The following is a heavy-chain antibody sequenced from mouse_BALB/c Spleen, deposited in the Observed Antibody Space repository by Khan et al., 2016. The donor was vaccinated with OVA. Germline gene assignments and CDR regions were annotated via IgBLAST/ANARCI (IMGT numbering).Heavy chain of an antibody. CDR1: GYTFTGYV. Sequence: QVQLQQSGPELVKPGASVKVSCKASGYTFTGYVINWVKQRTGQGLEWIGQIYPGNNITYYNEKFKGRATLTADTTSNTAYMYLSSLTSEDSAVYFCSRSGYGSLVYWGQGTTLTVSS. D-gene: IGHD1-1*01. CDR2: IYPGNNIT. J-gene: IGHJ2*01. CDR3: SRSGYGSLVY. V-gene: IGHV1-81*01.